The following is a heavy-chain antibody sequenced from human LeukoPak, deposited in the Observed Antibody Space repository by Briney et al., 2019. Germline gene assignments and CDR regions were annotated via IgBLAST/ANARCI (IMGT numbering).Heavy chain of an antibody. D-gene: IGHD3-3*01. V-gene: IGHV1-2*02. CDR1: GYTFTGYY. J-gene: IGHJ5*02. CDR2: LNPNSGGT. Sequence: ASVTVSCMASGYTFTGYYIHWVRQAPGQGLEWMGWLNPNSGGTNYAQKFQGRVTMTRDTSISTAYMELSRLRSDDTAVYYCARHRFYDWHRNCFDPWGQGTLVTVSS. CDR3: ARHRFYDWHRNCFDP.